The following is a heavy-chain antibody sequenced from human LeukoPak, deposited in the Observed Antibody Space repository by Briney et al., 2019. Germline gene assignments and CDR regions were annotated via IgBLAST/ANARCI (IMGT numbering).Heavy chain of an antibody. J-gene: IGHJ4*02. CDR1: GFTFSSYA. CDR3: AKASHDYGTARVLFDY. V-gene: IGHV3-23*01. D-gene: IGHD4-17*01. Sequence: PGGSLRLSCAASGFTFSSYAMSWVRQAPGKGLEWVSAISGSGGSTYYADSVKGRFTISRDNSKNTLYLQMNSLRAEDTAVYYCAKASHDYGTARVLFDYWGQGTLVTVSS. CDR2: ISGSGGST.